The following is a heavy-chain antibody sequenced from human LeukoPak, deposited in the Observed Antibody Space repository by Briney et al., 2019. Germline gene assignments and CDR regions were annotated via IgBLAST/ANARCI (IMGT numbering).Heavy chain of an antibody. CDR2: IRSKANSYAT. D-gene: IGHD3-22*01. CDR1: GFTFSGSA. CDR3: TSPHYYDSSGYYSKPHDAFDI. V-gene: IGHV3-73*01. Sequence: GGSLRLSCAASGFTFSGSAMHWVRQASGKGLEWVDRIRSKANSYATAYAASVKGRFTISRDDSKNTAYLQVNSLKTEDTAVYYCTSPHYYDSSGYYSKPHDAFDIWGQGTMVTVSS. J-gene: IGHJ3*02.